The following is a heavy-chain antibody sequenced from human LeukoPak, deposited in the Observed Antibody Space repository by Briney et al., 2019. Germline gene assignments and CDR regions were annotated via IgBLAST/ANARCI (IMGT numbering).Heavy chain of an antibody. D-gene: IGHD3-22*01. Sequence: GGSLRLSCAASGFTFSSYWMHWVRQAPGKGLVWVSRINSDGSSTRYADSVKGRFIISRDNAKNTVYLQMNSLRAEDTAVYYCARVGHYYDSSGPFDYWGQGALVTVSS. V-gene: IGHV3-74*01. J-gene: IGHJ4*02. CDR1: GFTFSSYW. CDR3: ARVGHYYDSSGPFDY. CDR2: INSDGSST.